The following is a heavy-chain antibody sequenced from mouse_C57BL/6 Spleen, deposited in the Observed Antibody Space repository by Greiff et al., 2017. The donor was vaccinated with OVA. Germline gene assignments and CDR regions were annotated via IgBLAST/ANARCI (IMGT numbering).Heavy chain of an antibody. CDR3: TPLDYYAMDY. V-gene: IGHV1-15*01. CDR1: GYTFTDYE. J-gene: IGHJ4*01. CDR2: IVPETGGT. Sequence: VQLQQSGAELVRPGASVTLSCKASGYTFTDYEMHWVKQTPVHGLEWIGAIVPETGGTAYNQKFKGKAILTADKSSSTAYMELRSLTSEDSAVYYCTPLDYYAMDYWGQGTSVTVSS. D-gene: IGHD1-2*01.